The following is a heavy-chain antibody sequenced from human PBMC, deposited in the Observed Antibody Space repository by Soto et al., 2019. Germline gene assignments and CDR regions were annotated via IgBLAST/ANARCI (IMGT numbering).Heavy chain of an antibody. D-gene: IGHD3-3*01. CDR3: AKGTLDYDFWSGYYTNMFFDY. Sequence: GGSLRLSCAASGFTFSSYGMHWVRQAPGKGLEWVAVISYDGSNKYYADSVKGRFTISRDNSKNTLYLQMNSLRAEDTAVYYCAKGTLDYDFWSGYYTNMFFDYWGQGTLVTVSS. V-gene: IGHV3-30*18. CDR1: GFTFSSYG. J-gene: IGHJ4*02. CDR2: ISYDGSNK.